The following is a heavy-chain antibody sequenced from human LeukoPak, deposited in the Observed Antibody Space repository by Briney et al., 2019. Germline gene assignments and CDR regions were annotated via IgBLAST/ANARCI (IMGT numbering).Heavy chain of an antibody. V-gene: IGHV4-34*01. Sequence: SEALCVTCVDYGGSFSGYYGSWIREPPGKGLEWIGEINHSGNTNYNPSLKSRVAISVATSKKQFSLKLSCVTAADTAVFYFTRRYCSSTSCYPAPWGQGTLVTVSS. CDR1: GGSFSGYY. CDR2: INHSGNT. D-gene: IGHD2-2*01. J-gene: IGHJ5*02. CDR3: TRRYCSSTSCYPAP.